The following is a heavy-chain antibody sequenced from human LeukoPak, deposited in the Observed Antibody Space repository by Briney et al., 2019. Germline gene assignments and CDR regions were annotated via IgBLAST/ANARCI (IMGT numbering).Heavy chain of an antibody. CDR2: IWSDGTEK. CDR3: AKDAQRGFDYSNSLEY. J-gene: IGHJ4*02. V-gene: IGHV3-33*06. Sequence: GGSLRLSRTASGFTYSHYGMHWVRQAPGKGLEWVAVIWSDGTEKYYADAVKGRFTISRDNSRNTLYLQMNSLRGEDTAVYYCAKDAQRGFDYSNSLEYWGQGTLVTVSS. D-gene: IGHD4-11*01. CDR1: GFTYSHYG.